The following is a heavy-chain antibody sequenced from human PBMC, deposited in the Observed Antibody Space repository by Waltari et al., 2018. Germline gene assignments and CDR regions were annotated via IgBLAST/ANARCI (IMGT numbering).Heavy chain of an antibody. CDR2: IRYDGSNK. CDR3: AKDRASSFYEFLH. J-gene: IGHJ4*02. V-gene: IGHV3-30*02. CDR1: GFTFSSYG. D-gene: IGHD3-16*02. Sequence: QVQLVESGGGVVQPGGSLRLSCAASGFTFSSYGMHWVRQATGKGLEWVAVIRYDGSNKYYADAVKGRFTISRDNSKNTLYLQMNSRRAEDTAVYYCAKDRASSFYEFLHWGQGTLVTVSS.